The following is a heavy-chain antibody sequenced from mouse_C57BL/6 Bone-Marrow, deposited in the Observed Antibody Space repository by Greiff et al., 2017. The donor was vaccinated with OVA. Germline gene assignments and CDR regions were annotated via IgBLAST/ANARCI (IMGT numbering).Heavy chain of an antibody. CDR2: ISNLAYSI. CDR1: GFTFSDYG. V-gene: IGHV5-15*01. CDR3: ARHPYWYFDV. J-gene: IGHJ1*03. Sequence: EVQGVESGGGLVQPGGSLKLSCAASGFTFSDYGMAWVRQAPRKGPEWVAFISNLAYSIYYADTVTGRFTISRENAKNTLYLEMSSLRSEDTAMYYCARHPYWYFDVWGTGTTVTVSS.